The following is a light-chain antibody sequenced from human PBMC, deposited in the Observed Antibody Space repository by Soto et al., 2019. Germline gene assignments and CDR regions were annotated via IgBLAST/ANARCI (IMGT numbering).Light chain of an antibody. Sequence: EIVMTQSPATLSVSPGERATLSCRASQSVSSNLAWYQQKPGQAPRLLIYGASTRATGIPARFSGSGSGTEFTLTIRRQQSEDFAVYYCQQYNNWPLTFGGGTKVEIK. CDR3: QQYNNWPLT. CDR1: QSVSSN. V-gene: IGKV3-15*01. J-gene: IGKJ4*01. CDR2: GAS.